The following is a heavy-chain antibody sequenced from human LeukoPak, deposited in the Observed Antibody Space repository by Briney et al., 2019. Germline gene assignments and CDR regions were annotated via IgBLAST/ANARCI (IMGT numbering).Heavy chain of an antibody. D-gene: IGHD2-2*01. V-gene: IGHV1-18*01. CDR1: GYTFTSYG. CDR3: ARDVGDIVVVPAVNWFDP. Sequence: ASVNVSCKASGYTFTSYGISWVRQAPGQGLEWMGWISAYNGNTNYAQKLQGRVTMTTDTSTSTAYMELRSLRSGDTAVYYCARDVGDIVVVPAVNWFDPWGQGTLVTVSS. CDR2: ISAYNGNT. J-gene: IGHJ5*02.